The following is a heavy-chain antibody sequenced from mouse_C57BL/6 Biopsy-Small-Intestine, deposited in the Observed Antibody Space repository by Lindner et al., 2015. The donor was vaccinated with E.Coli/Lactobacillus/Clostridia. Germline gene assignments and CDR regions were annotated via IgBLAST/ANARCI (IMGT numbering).Heavy chain of an antibody. CDR1: GFSFNTYA. CDR2: IRSKSSNYAT. V-gene: IGHV10-1*01. Sequence: VQLQESGGGLVQPKGSLKLSCAASGFSFNTYAMNWVRQAPGKGLEWVARIRSKSSNYATYYADSVKDRFTISRDDSESMLYLQMNNLKTEDTAMYYCVRGYYYGSTPQLTGTYYYAMDYWGQGTSVTVSS. D-gene: IGHD1-1*01. CDR3: VRGYYYGSTPQLTGTYYYAMDY. J-gene: IGHJ4*01.